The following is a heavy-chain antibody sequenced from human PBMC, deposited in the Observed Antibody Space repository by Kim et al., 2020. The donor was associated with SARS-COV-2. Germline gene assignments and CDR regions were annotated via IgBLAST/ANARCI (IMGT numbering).Heavy chain of an antibody. D-gene: IGHD2-15*01. CDR2: INHSGST. CDR3: ARGSIVVGVAATRWFDP. CDR1: GGSFSGYY. Sequence: SETLSLTCAVYGGSFSGYYWSWIRQPPGKGLEWIGEINHSGSTNYNPSLKSRVTISVDTSKNQFSLKLSSVTAADTAVYYCARGSIVVGVAATRWFDPWG. V-gene: IGHV4-34*01. J-gene: IGHJ5*02.